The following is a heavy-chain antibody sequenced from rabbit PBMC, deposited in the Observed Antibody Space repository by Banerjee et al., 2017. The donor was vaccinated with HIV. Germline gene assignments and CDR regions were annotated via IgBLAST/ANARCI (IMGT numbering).Heavy chain of an antibody. V-gene: IGHV1S47*01. J-gene: IGHJ4*01. Sequence: QEQLVESGGGLVQPGGSLKLSCKGSGSDFSDYGMSWVRQAPGKGLEWIGYIDPIFGSTAYASWVNGRFTISSHNAQNTLYLQLNSLTAADTATYFCVREVAGKFNLRGQGTLVTVS. CDR2: IDPIFGST. D-gene: IGHD4-1*01. CDR3: VREVAGKFNL. CDR1: GSDFSDYG.